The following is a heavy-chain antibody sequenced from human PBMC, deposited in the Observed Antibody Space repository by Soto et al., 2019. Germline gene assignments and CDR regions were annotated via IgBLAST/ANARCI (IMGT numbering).Heavy chain of an antibody. CDR1: GYTLTELS. CDR3: ATSTVYSYGDDY. D-gene: IGHD5-18*01. J-gene: IGHJ4*02. Sequence: ASVKVSCKVSGYTLTELSMHWVRQAPGKGLEWMGGFDPEDGETIYAQKFQGRVTMTEDTSTDTAYMELSSLRSEDTAVYYCATSTVYSYGDDYWGQGTLVTVSS. CDR2: FDPEDGET. V-gene: IGHV1-24*01.